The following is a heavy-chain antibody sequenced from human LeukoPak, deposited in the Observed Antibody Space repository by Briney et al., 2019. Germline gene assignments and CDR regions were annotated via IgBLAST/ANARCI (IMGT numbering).Heavy chain of an antibody. V-gene: IGHV1-2*02. D-gene: IGHD3-3*01. CDR1: GYTFTGYY. Sequence: GASVKVSCKASGYTFTGYYMHWVRQAPGQGLEWMGWINPNSGGTNYAQKFQGRVTMTRDTSISTAYMELSRLRSDDTAVYYCARDNQFWSGYIDYWGQGTLVTVSS. J-gene: IGHJ4*02. CDR3: ARDNQFWSGYIDY. CDR2: INPNSGGT.